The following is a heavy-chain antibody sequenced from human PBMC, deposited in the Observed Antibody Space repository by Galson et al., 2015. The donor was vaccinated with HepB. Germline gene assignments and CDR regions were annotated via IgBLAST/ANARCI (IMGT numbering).Heavy chain of an antibody. Sequence: SLRLSCAASGFTFRSYSMNWVRQAPGKGLEWVSSISPNDDYIYYANSLRGRFSISRDNPENSLYLQINSLRAEDTAVYYCARGGLQKQRNDYFDYWGRGTLVTVSS. J-gene: IGHJ4*02. CDR1: GFTFRSYS. CDR2: ISPNDDYI. D-gene: IGHD1/OR15-1a*01. CDR3: ARGGLQKQRNDYFDY. V-gene: IGHV3-21*01.